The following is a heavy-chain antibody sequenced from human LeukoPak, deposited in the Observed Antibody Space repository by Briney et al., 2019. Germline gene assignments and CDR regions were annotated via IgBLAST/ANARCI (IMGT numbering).Heavy chain of an antibody. Sequence: ASVKVSCKASGYTFTSYAMNWVRQAPGQGLEWMGWINTNTGNPTYAQGFTGRFVFSLDTSVSTAYLQISSLKAEDTAAYYCARDGGAYVWGSYRTFDYWGQGTLVTVSS. V-gene: IGHV7-4-1*02. CDR1: GYTFTSYA. D-gene: IGHD3-16*02. J-gene: IGHJ4*02. CDR2: INTNTGNP. CDR3: ARDGGAYVWGSYRTFDY.